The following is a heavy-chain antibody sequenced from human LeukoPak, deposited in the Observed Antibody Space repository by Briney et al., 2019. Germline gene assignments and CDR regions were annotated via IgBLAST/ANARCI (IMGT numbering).Heavy chain of an antibody. D-gene: IGHD6-19*01. CDR1: GGSIRSSYYY. CDR2: IYDSGST. J-gene: IGHJ4*02. V-gene: IGHV4-39*02. Sequence: SETLSLTCTVSGGSIRSSYYYWGWIRQPPGKGLEWIGSIYDSGSTYYNPSLKSRVTISVDTSKNQFSLKLNSVTAADTAVYYCARDRGIAVAVYFDYWGQGTLVTVSS. CDR3: ARDRGIAVAVYFDY.